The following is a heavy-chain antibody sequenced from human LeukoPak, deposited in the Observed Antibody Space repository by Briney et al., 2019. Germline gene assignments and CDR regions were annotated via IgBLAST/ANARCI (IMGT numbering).Heavy chain of an antibody. CDR2: IYYSGST. V-gene: IGHV4-39*07. Sequence: SETLSLTCTVSGGSISSSSYYWGWIRQPPGKGLEWIGSIYYSGSTYYNPSLKSRVTISVDTSKNQFSLKLSSVTAADTAVYYCARTYYYGSGSYGGGYYFDYWGQGTLVTVSS. CDR3: ARTYYYGSGSYGGGYYFDY. J-gene: IGHJ4*02. D-gene: IGHD3-10*01. CDR1: GGSISSSSYY.